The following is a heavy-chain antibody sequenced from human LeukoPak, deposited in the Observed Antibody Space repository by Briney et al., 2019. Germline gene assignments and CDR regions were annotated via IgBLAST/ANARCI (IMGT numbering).Heavy chain of an antibody. V-gene: IGHV1-46*01. D-gene: IGHD3/OR15-3a*01. CDR3: AREAPGTGYFDY. CDR2: INPNGGDPT. CDR1: GGTFSSYA. J-gene: IGHJ4*02. Sequence: ASVKVSCKASGGTFSSYAISWVRQAPGQGLEWMGIINPNGGDPTFCPQKFQGRVSMTRDTSTSTVYMELSSLRSDDTAVYYCAREAPGTGYFDYWGQGTLVTISS.